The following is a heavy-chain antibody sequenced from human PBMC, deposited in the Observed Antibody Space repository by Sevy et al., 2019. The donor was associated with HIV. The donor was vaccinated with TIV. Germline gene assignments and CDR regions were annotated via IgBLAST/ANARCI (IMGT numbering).Heavy chain of an antibody. CDR3: ARDSDNHDILTGYYPFDY. D-gene: IGHD3-9*01. CDR1: GYTFTSQY. V-gene: IGHV1-46*01. CDR2: INPSGGIT. Sequence: ASVKVSCKASGYTFTSQYMHWVRQAPGQGLEWMGIINPSGGITRYAQKFQGRVTMTRDTSTSTVYMELSSLRSEDTAVYYCARDSDNHDILTGYYPFDYWGQGTLVTVSS. J-gene: IGHJ4*02.